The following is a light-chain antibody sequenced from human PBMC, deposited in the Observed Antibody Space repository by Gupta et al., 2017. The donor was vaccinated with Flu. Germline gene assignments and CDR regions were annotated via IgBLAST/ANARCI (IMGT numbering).Light chain of an antibody. V-gene: IGLV3-1*01. CDR3: QTWDNSTYV. CDR1: ELGNRY. CDR2: RDS. Sequence: SYELTQPPSISVSPVQTASIPCFGDELGNRYASWYQQRPGQSPVLVMYRDSWRPSGIPERFSGSNSGNTATLTISGTQARDEADYYCQTWDNSTYVFGGGTKVTVL. J-gene: IGLJ1*01.